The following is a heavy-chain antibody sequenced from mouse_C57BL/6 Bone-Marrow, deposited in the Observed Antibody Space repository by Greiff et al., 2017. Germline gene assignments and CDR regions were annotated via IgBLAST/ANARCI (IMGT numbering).Heavy chain of an antibody. Sequence: VQLQESGPGLVQPSQSLSITCTVSGFSLTSYGVHWVRQSPGKGLEWLGVIWIGGSTDDNAAFISRLSISKDNSKSQVFVEMNSLQADDTAIYYCARDGRRPYYAMDYWGQGTSVTVSS. V-gene: IGHV2-2*01. CDR3: ARDGRRPYYAMDY. CDR1: GFSLTSYG. J-gene: IGHJ4*01. D-gene: IGHD1-1*01. CDR2: IWIGGST.